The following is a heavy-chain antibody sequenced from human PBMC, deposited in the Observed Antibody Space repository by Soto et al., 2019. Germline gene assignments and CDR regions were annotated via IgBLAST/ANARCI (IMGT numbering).Heavy chain of an antibody. CDR1: GGSISNHY. CDR3: ARANWYSED. V-gene: IGHV4-59*11. J-gene: IGHJ4*02. CDR2: IYYYGNT. D-gene: IGHD7-27*01. Sequence: QVQLQESGPGLVKPSETLSLTCTVSGGSISNHYWSWIRQPPGKGLEWIGYIYYYGNTNYNPSLKSRVTMSVDTSKNQISLRLSSVTAADTAVYYCARANWYSEDWGQGTLVTVSS.